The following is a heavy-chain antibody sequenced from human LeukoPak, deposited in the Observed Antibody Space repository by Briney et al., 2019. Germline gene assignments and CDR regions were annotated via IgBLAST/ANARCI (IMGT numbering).Heavy chain of an antibody. Sequence: SETLSLTCTVSGGSISSYYWSWIRQPPGKGLEWIGYIYYSGSTNYNPSLKSRVTISVDTSKNQFSLKLSSVTAADTAVYYCARAYDILTGYYPFDPWSQETLVTVSS. D-gene: IGHD3-9*01. J-gene: IGHJ5*02. CDR1: GGSISSYY. CDR2: IYYSGST. CDR3: ARAYDILTGYYPFDP. V-gene: IGHV4-59*01.